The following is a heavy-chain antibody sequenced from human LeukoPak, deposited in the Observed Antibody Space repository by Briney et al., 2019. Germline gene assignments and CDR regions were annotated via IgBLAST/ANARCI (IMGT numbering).Heavy chain of an antibody. Sequence: SETLSLTCTVCGGSISSSSYYWGWIRQPPGKRLEWIGSFYYSGSTYYNPSLKSRVTISVDTSNNQFSLKLSSVTATDTAVYSCHSHVSHYDYYDSSGYYPHTYDIWAQRTVVTVSS. V-gene: IGHV4-39*01. CDR2: FYYSGST. CDR1: GGSISSSSYY. D-gene: IGHD3-22*01. J-gene: IGHJ3*02. CDR3: HSHVSHYDYYDSSGYYPHTYDI.